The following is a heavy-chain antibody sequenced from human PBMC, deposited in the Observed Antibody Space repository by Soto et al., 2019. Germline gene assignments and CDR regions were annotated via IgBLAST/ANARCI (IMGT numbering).Heavy chain of an antibody. CDR3: ARVSSGWWYFYY. V-gene: IGHV4-59*01. J-gene: IGHJ4*02. CDR2: IYYSGST. CDR1: GGSISSYY. D-gene: IGHD6-19*01. Sequence: SETLSLTCTVSGGSISSYYWSWIRQPPGKGLEWIGYIYYSGSTNYNPSLKSRVTISVNTSKNQFSLKLTSATAADTAVYYCARVSSGWWYFYYWGQGTLVTVSS.